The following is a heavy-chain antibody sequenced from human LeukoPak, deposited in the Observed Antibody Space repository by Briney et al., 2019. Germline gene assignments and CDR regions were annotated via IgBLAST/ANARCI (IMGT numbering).Heavy chain of an antibody. CDR3: ARDSADSNYHFDY. CDR1: GGSISSYY. CDR2: IYYSGST. V-gene: IGHV4-59*01. D-gene: IGHD4-11*01. Sequence: KPSETLSLTCTVSGGSISSYYWSWIRQPPGKGLEWIGYIYYSGSTNYNPSLKSRVTISVDTSKNQFSLRLSSVTAADTAVYYCARDSADSNYHFDYWGQGTLVTVSS. J-gene: IGHJ4*02.